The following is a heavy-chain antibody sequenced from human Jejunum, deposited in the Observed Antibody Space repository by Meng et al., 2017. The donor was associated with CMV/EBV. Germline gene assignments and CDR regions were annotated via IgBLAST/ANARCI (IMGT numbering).Heavy chain of an antibody. J-gene: IGHJ5*01. CDR1: GYKFANYW. Sequence: SGYKFANYWIAWVRQMTGKGLEWMGMIFPGDSDTRYSPSFQGQVNISADTSINTAYLQWTSLRASDSAIYFCARASSGWDKGWLDPWGQGTLVTVSS. CDR2: IFPGDSDT. V-gene: IGHV5-51*01. D-gene: IGHD6-19*01. CDR3: ARASSGWDKGWLDP.